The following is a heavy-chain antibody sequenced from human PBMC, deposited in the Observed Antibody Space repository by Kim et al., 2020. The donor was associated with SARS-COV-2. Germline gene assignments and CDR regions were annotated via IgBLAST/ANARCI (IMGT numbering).Heavy chain of an antibody. J-gene: IGHJ6*02. D-gene: IGHD3-22*01. CDR1: GFTFSSYS. V-gene: IGHV3-21*01. CDR2: ISSSSSYI. CDR3: AREIPRGMIVVVITRGGMDV. Sequence: GGSLRLSCAASGFTFSSYSMNWVRQAPGKGLEWVSSISSSSSYIYYADSVKGRFTISRDNAKNSLYLQMNSLRAEDTAVYYCAREIPRGMIVVVITRGGMDVWGQGTTVTVSS.